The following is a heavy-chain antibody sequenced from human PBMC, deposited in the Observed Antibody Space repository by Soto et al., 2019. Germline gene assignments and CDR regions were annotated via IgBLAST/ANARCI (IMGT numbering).Heavy chain of an antibody. J-gene: IGHJ5*02. CDR3: ARIPYSDTDPCP. CDR2: INIDGTTT. D-gene: IGHD1-26*01. CDR1: GFAFSTKW. V-gene: IGHV3-74*01. Sequence: EVQLVESGGGLVQPGGSLRLSCAASGFAFSTKWMHWVRQGPGKGLVWVSRINIDGTTTNYADSVKGRFTISRDNAKNMLYLQMDSLRAEDTAVYYCARIPYSDTDPCPWGQGTLSPSPQ.